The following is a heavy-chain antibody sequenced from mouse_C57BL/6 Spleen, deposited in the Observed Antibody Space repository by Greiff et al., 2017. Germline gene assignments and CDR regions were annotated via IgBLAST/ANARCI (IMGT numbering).Heavy chain of an antibody. CDR1: GYTFTTYP. D-gene: IGHD2-3*01. CDR2: FHPYNDDT. Sequence: QVQLQQSGAELVKPGASVKMSCKASGYTFTTYPIEWMKQNHGKSLEWIGNFHPYNDDTKYNEKFKGKATLTVEKSSSTVYLGLSRLTSDDSAVYYSARRAYDGYYVPYFDYWGQGTTLTVSS. CDR3: ARRAYDGYYVPYFDY. V-gene: IGHV1-47*01. J-gene: IGHJ2*01.